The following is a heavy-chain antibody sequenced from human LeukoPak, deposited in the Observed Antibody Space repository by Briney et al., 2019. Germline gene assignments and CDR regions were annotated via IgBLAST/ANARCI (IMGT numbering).Heavy chain of an antibody. J-gene: IGHJ4*02. V-gene: IGHV3-7*01. CDR1: GFTFSDYW. CDR2: IKQDASQE. CDR3: ARGVVYPAWSGPHWSDY. Sequence: GGSLRLSCAASGFTFSDYWMSWVRQAPGKGLEWVAHIKQDASQEYHVDPVKGRFTISRDNAKNSLYLQMNSLRAEDTAVYYCARGVVYPAWSGPHWSDYWGQGALVTVSS. D-gene: IGHD3-3*01.